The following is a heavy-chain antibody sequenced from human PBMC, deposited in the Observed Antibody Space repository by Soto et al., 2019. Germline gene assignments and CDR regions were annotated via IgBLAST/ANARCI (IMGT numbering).Heavy chain of an antibody. CDR3: AKASVLRFLEWLSPTLDY. CDR1: GFTFSSYA. CDR2: ISGSGGTT. Sequence: GGSLRLSCAASGFTFSSYAMTWVRQAPGKGLEWVSGISGSGGTTYYADSGKGRFTISRDNSKNTLHLQMNSLRAEDTAVYYCAKASVLRFLEWLSPTLDYWGQGTPVTVSS. V-gene: IGHV3-23*01. D-gene: IGHD3-3*01. J-gene: IGHJ4*02.